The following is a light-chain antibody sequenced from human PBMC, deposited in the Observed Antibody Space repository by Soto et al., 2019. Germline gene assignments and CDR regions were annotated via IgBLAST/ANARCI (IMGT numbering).Light chain of an antibody. Sequence: DIQMTQSPSTLSASVGDRVTITCRASQSVSTWLAWYQQKPGKAPKLLIHKAPTLEDGVPSRFSGSGSGTDFNLTISSLQPDDFATYYCHQYYFYTVTLGGGTKVDIK. J-gene: IGKJ4*01. V-gene: IGKV1-5*03. CDR1: QSVSTW. CDR2: KAP. CDR3: HQYYFYTVT.